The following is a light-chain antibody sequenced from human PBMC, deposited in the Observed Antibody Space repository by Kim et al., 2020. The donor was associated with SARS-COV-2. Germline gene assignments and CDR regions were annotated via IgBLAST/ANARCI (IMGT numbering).Light chain of an antibody. J-gene: IGKJ1*01. CDR2: KVS. CDR3: MQGTHWPPT. V-gene: IGKV2-30*01. CDR1: QSLVYSDGNTF. Sequence: DVVLPQSPLSLPVTLGQPASISCRASQSLVYSDGNTFLTWFHQRPGQSPRRLVDKVSSRDSGVPDRFSGSGSGTDFTLKISRVEAEDVGIYYCMQGTHWPPTFGQGTKVDIK.